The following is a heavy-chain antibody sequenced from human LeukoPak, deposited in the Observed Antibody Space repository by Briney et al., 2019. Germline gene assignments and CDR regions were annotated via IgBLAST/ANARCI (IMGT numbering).Heavy chain of an antibody. CDR2: IHSDGTRI. D-gene: IGHD1-14*01. Sequence: SGGSLRLSCAASGFTFNNYQMYWVRQAPGKGLVWVSHIHSDGTRIAYADSVKGRFTISRDNAKNTLYLQMNSLRAEDTAVYYCAGRKAGYGMDVWGQGTTVTVSS. J-gene: IGHJ6*02. V-gene: IGHV3-74*01. CDR3: AGRKAGYGMDV. CDR1: GFTFNNYQ.